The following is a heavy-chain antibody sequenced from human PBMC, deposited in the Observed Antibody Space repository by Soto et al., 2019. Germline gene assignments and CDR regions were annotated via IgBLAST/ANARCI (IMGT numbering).Heavy chain of an antibody. D-gene: IGHD2-15*01. J-gene: IGHJ4*02. Sequence: EVQLVESGGGLVQPGGSLRLSCAASGVTVTDSYMNWVRQAPGKGLEWVSVIYSGGSTSYADSVKGRFAISRDNSKNTLYLQMNSLRAEDTAVYYCARTSRPNCSGGTCYFDCWGQGTLVTVSS. CDR1: GVTVTDSY. CDR3: ARTSRPNCSGGTCYFDC. CDR2: IYSGGST. V-gene: IGHV3-66*01.